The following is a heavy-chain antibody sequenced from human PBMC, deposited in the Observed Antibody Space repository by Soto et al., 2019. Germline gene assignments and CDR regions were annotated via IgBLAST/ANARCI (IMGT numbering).Heavy chain of an antibody. J-gene: IGHJ6*02. CDR3: ARRMTTVKGYYYYGMDV. CDR1: GYSFTSYW. Sequence: GESLKISCKGSGYSFTSYWISWVRQMPGKGLEWMGRIDPSDSYTNYSPSFQGHVTISADKSISTAYLQWSSLKASDTAMYYCARRMTTVKGYYYYGMDVWGPGTPLTVYS. V-gene: IGHV5-10-1*01. D-gene: IGHD4-4*01. CDR2: IDPSDSYT.